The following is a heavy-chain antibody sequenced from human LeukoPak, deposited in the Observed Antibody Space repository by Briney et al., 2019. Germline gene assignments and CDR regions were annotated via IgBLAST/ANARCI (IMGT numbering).Heavy chain of an antibody. CDR1: GFTFSSYG. Sequence: PGRSLRLSCAASGFTFSSYGMHWVRQAPGKGLEWVAVISYDGSNKYYADSVKGRFTISRDNSKNTLYLQMNSLRAEDTAVYYCAKIEEYWGQGTLVTVSS. CDR2: ISYDGSNK. V-gene: IGHV3-30*18. J-gene: IGHJ4*02. CDR3: AKIEEY.